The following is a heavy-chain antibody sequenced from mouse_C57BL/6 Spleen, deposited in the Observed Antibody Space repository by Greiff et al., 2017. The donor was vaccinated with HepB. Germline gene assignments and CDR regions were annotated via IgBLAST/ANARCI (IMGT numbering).Heavy chain of an antibody. D-gene: IGHD1-1*01. CDR3: ARRVYYYGSSHWYFDV. J-gene: IGHJ1*03. Sequence: VQLQQPGAELVKPRASVKLSCKASGYTFTSYWMHWVKQRPGQGLEWIGMIHPNSGSTNYNEKFKSKATLTVDKSSSTAYMQLSSLTSEDSAVYYCARRVYYYGSSHWYFDVWGTGTTVTVSS. V-gene: IGHV1-64*01. CDR2: IHPNSGST. CDR1: GYTFTSYW.